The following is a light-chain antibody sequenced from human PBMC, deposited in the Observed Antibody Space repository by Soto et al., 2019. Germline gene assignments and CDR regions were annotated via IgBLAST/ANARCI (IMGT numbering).Light chain of an antibody. Sequence: QSALTQPPSVSGSPGQSATISCTRTSSDVGSYSRVSWYQQPPGTAPKLIIYDVSNRPSGVPDRFSGSKSGNTASLTISGLQAEDEADYYCSSYTSSSTPRVFGTGTKVTVL. V-gene: IGLV2-18*02. CDR1: SSDVGSYSR. CDR3: SSYTSSSTPRV. CDR2: DVS. J-gene: IGLJ1*01.